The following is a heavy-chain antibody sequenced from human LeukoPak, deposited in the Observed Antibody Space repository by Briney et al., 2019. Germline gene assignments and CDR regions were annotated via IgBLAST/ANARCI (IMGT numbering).Heavy chain of an antibody. V-gene: IGHV3-21*01. CDR3: ARVPRGYGDYVLT. CDR2: ISSSSSYI. Sequence: GGSLRLSCAASGFTFSSYSMNWVRQAPGKGLEWVSSISSSSSYIYYADSVKGRFTISGDNAKNSLYLQMNSLRAEDTAVYYCARVPRGYGDYVLTWGQGTLVTVSS. D-gene: IGHD4-17*01. CDR1: GFTFSSYS. J-gene: IGHJ5*02.